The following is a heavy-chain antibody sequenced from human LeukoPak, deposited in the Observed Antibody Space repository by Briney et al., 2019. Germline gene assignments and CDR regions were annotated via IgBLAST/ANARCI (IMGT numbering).Heavy chain of an antibody. D-gene: IGHD1-26*01. J-gene: IGHJ4*02. CDR1: GFTFGTNG. Sequence: GGSLRLSCAASGFTFGTNGMHWVGRAPGRGRGRGAVISYDGSNKYYADSVKGRFTISRDNSKNTLYLQMNSLRAEDTAVYYCAKDRSRRSFFDYWGQGTLVTVSS. CDR3: AKDRSRRSFFDY. V-gene: IGHV3-30*18. CDR2: ISYDGSNK.